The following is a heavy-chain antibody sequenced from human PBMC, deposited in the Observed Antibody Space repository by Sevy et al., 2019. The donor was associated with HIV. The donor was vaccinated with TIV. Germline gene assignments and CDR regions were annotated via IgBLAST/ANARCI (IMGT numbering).Heavy chain of an antibody. D-gene: IGHD2-2*02. Sequence: GGSLRLSCAASGFTPTTYGMHWVRQAPGKGLEWVAVIGYDGSNKYYADSVKGRFTISRDNSKNTLFLQMDSLRAEDTAVYYCARAAYYCSTTSCYIDYWGQGTLVTVSS. CDR1: GFTPTTYG. J-gene: IGHJ4*02. CDR2: IGYDGSNK. V-gene: IGHV3-33*01. CDR3: ARAAYYCSTTSCYIDY.